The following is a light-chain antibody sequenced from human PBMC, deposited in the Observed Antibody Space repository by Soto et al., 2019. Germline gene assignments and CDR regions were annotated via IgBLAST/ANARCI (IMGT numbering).Light chain of an antibody. J-gene: IGKJ1*01. CDR1: QSVNSN. CDR2: GAS. Sequence: EIILTQSPATLSVSPGERATLSCRASQSVNSNLAWYQQKPGQAPRLLIYGASTRATGIPARFSGSGSGTEFTLTISSLQSEDFVIYDCQQYNNLPPGTFGQGTKVEIK. CDR3: QQYNNLPPGT. V-gene: IGKV3-15*01.